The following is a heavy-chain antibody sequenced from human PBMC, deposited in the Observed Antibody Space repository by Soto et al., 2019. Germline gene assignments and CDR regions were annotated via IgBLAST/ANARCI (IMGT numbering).Heavy chain of an antibody. V-gene: IGHV3-74*01. CDR2: INTDGRST. Sequence: EVPLVQSGGGLVQPGGSLRLSCATSGFSFSTYWMHLVRQVQWKGLVWVSRINTDGRSTIYADSVKGRFTIARDNAKNTLLLQLNSLRAEDTAVYYFEREGAVTTDYWGQGARVVVSS. CDR1: GFSFSTYW. CDR3: EREGAVTTDY. J-gene: IGHJ4*02. D-gene: IGHD4-17*01.